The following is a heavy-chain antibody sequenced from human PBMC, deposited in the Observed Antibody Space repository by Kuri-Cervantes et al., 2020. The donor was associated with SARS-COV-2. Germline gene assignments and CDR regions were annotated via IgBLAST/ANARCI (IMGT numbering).Heavy chain of an antibody. V-gene: IGHV3-23*01. Sequence: GESLKISCAASGFTFSSYAMSWVRQAPGKGLEWVSAISGSGGSTYYADSVKGRFTISRDNSKNTPYLQMNSLRAEDTAVYYCAKIGTQYCSAGSCYVDYWGQGTLVTVSS. D-gene: IGHD2-15*01. CDR3: AKIGTQYCSAGSCYVDY. CDR1: GFTFSSYA. CDR2: ISGSGGST. J-gene: IGHJ4*02.